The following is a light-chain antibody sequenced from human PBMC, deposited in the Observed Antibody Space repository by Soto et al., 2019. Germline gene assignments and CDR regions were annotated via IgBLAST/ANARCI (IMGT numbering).Light chain of an antibody. CDR1: QSVDGY. V-gene: IGKV3-15*01. Sequence: EVVMTQSPVTLSVSPGESATLSCRASQSVDGYLAWYQQKPGQAPRLLIYGASTRATGVTARFRGGGSGTEFTLTISSLQSEDSAVYYCQQYHKWPPITFGQGTRLEN. CDR3: QQYHKWPPIT. J-gene: IGKJ5*01. CDR2: GAS.